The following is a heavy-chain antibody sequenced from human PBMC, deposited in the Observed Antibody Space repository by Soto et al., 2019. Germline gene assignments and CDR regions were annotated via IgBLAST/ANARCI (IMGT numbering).Heavy chain of an antibody. J-gene: IGHJ4*02. CDR2: INTNTGNP. Sequence: GASVKVSCKASGYTFTSYAMNWVRQAPGQGLEWMGWINTNTGNPTYAQGFTGRFVFPLDTSVSTAYLQICSLKAEDTAVYYCARSDYDFWSGYTLTPSDFAYWGQGTLVTVSS. V-gene: IGHV7-4-1*01. CDR1: GYTFTSYA. CDR3: ARSDYDFWSGYTLTPSDFAY. D-gene: IGHD3-3*01.